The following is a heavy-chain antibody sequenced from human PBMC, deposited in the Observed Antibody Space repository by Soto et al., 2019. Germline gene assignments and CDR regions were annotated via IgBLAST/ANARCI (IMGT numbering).Heavy chain of an antibody. V-gene: IGHV1-18*01. Sequence: QVQLVQSGPEVKKPGASVKVSCKASGYTFTNQGISWVRQAPGQGLEWVGWISTFHGNRDYAQKFEGRVTLTTDTSKNTAYMELRSLRSDDTAVYYCARDPHLSSWRKIDFWGQGTLVTVSS. CDR3: ARDPHLSSWRKIDF. CDR1: GYTFTNQG. D-gene: IGHD6-13*01. J-gene: IGHJ4*02. CDR2: ISTFHGNR.